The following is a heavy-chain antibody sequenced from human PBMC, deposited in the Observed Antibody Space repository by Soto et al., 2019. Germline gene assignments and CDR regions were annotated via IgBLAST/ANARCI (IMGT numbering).Heavy chain of an antibody. CDR2: IAAYNGDT. V-gene: IGHV1-18*01. CDR3: ARDRGTYFDY. J-gene: IGHJ4*02. Sequence: HVQLVQSGAEVKKPGASVRVSYKASGYTFRNFGYSWLRQAPGQRPEWMGWIAAYNGDTNFAPSLRGRLTMTTDTSTTTVYMELNSLTSDDTAVYYCARDRGTYFDYWGQGTLVTVSS. CDR1: GYTFRNFG.